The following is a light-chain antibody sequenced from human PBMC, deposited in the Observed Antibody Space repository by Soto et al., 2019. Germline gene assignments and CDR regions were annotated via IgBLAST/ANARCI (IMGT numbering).Light chain of an antibody. CDR2: DVS. Sequence: DMQMTQSPSTLSASVGHRVTITCRASQSISSKLAWYQQKVGKAPKFRMYDVSTLESGVPLRFSGSGSGTEFTLTINSLQPDDFATYYCQSYRNFSWTFGQGTKVDI. J-gene: IGKJ1*01. V-gene: IGKV1-5*01. CDR1: QSISSK. CDR3: QSYRNFSWT.